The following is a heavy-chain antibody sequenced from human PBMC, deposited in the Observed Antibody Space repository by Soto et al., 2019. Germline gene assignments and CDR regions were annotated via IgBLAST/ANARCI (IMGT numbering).Heavy chain of an antibody. V-gene: IGHV3-7*01. CDR1: GFTFSNYW. CDR2: IKQDGGDK. J-gene: IGHJ4*02. CDR3: ARARYAATPFDN. Sequence: EVQLVESGGALVQPAGSLRLSCAASGFTFSNYWMSWVRQAPGKGLEWVAKIKQDGGDKYYVDSVKGRFPISRDNGKNSLSLQMSSLRVDDTAVYYCARARYAATPFDNWRQGSLVTDSS. D-gene: IGHD2-8*01.